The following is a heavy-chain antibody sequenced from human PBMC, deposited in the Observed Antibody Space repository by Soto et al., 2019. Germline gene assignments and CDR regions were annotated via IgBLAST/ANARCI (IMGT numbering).Heavy chain of an antibody. J-gene: IGHJ1*01. CDR2: IYYSGST. D-gene: IGHD1-1*01. CDR3: ARGAWTSPEYFQH. V-gene: IGHV4-59*01. Sequence: PSETLSLTCTVSGDSITSYYWTWIRQTPGKTLEWLGYIYYSGSTNYNPSLKNRVTISVDMSENQISLKLSSVTAADTAAYYCARGAWTSPEYFQHWGQGTLVTVSS. CDR1: GDSITSYY.